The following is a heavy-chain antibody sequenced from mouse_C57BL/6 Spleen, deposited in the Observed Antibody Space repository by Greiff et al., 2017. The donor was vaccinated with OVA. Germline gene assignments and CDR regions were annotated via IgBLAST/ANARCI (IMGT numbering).Heavy chain of an antibody. CDR1: GYTFTSYW. CDR2: IDPSDSET. CDR3: ARVLGRGYFDY. D-gene: IGHD4-1*01. J-gene: IGHJ2*01. Sequence: QVQLQQPGAELVRPGSSVKLSCKASGYTFTSYWMHWVKQRPIQGLEWIGNIDPSDSETHYNQKFKDKATLTVDKSSSTAYMQLSSLTSEDSAVYYCARVLGRGYFDYWGQGTTLTVSS. V-gene: IGHV1-52*01.